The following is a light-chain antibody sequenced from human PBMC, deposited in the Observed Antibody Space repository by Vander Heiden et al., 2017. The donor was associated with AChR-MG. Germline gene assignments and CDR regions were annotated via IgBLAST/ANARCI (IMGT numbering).Light chain of an antibody. CDR1: QSLSGY. J-gene: IGKJ1*01. CDR3: QQSTNWPRT. Sequence: PGDRAVVSCTASQSLSGYLAWFQQRPGQTPRLLSFEGSKRATGIPPRFSGSGSRTDFTLTIDSLEPEDFAVYYCQQSTNWPRTFGQGTKV. V-gene: IGKV3-11*01. CDR2: EGS.